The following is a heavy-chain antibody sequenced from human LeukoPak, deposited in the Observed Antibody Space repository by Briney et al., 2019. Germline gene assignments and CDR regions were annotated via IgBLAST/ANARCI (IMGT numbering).Heavy chain of an antibody. J-gene: IGHJ4*02. Sequence: GGSLRLSCAASGFTFSSYAMSWDRQAPGKGLEWVSAISGSGGSTYYADSVKGRFTISRDNSKNTLYLQMNSLRAEDTPVYYCAKDPRIAVALYYFDYWGQGTLVTVSS. V-gene: IGHV3-23*01. CDR1: GFTFSSYA. D-gene: IGHD6-19*01. CDR3: AKDPRIAVALYYFDY. CDR2: ISGSGGST.